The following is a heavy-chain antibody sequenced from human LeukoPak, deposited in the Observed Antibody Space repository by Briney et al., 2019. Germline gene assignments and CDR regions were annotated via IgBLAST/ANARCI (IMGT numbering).Heavy chain of an antibody. J-gene: IGHJ4*02. CDR3: ARGGVGTTDY. CDR2: IIPIFGTA. D-gene: IGHD3-10*01. Sequence: GASVKVSCKASGYTFTSYYMHWVRQAPGQGLEWMGGIIPIFGTANYAQKFQGRVTITADESTSTAYMELSSLRSEDTAVYYCARGGVGTTDYWGQGTLVTVSS. CDR1: GYTFTSYY. V-gene: IGHV1-69*13.